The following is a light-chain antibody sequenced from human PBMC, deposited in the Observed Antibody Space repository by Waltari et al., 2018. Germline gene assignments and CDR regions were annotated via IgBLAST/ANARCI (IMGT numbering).Light chain of an antibody. Sequence: YELTQPPSVSVSPGQTARITCSADALPIQYPHLYQKKPGQAPVWVIYKETERPSGSPERFSSANSGKTVTVTSSGVQAEDEADYYCQSADSSGPYRVFGGGTKLTVL. CDR1: ALPIQY. CDR2: KET. V-gene: IGLV3-25*03. CDR3: QSADSSGPYRV. J-gene: IGLJ3*02.